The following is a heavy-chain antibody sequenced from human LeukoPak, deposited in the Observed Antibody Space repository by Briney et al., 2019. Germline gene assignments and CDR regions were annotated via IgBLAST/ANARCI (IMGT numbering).Heavy chain of an antibody. CDR3: ARGWFGYFDY. Sequence: SETLSLTCTVSGGSISSSSYYWGWIRQPPGKGLEWIGSIYYSGSTYYNPSLKSRVTISVDTSKNQFSLKLSSVTAADTAVYYCARGWFGYFDYWGQGTLVTVSS. V-gene: IGHV4-39*07. CDR2: IYYSGST. J-gene: IGHJ4*02. CDR1: GGSISSSSYY. D-gene: IGHD3-10*01.